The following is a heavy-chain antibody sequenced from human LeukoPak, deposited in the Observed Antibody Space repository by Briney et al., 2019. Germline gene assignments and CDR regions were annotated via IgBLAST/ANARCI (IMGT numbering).Heavy chain of an antibody. CDR3: ARSNSGSYRELDY. D-gene: IGHD1-26*01. Sequence: SQTLSLTRTVSGGSINSGSYFTSWIRHPAGKGLEWIGRIYTSGITNYNSSLMSRATISIDTSKNQFSLKLSSVTAADTAVYYCARSNSGSYRELDYWGQGALVTVSS. V-gene: IGHV4-61*02. CDR1: GGSINSGSYF. CDR2: IYTSGIT. J-gene: IGHJ4*02.